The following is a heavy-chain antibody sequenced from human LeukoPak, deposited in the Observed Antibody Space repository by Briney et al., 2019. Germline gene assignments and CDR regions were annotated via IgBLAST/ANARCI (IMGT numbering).Heavy chain of an antibody. Sequence: SETLSLTCTVSGGSISSSSYYWGWIRQPPGKGLEWIGSIYYSGSTYYNPSLKSRVTISVDTSKNQFSLKLSSVTAADTAVYYCARSVPATIYWGQGTLVTVSS. CDR3: ARSVPATIY. CDR2: IYYSGST. D-gene: IGHD2-2*01. J-gene: IGHJ4*02. CDR1: GGSISSSSYY. V-gene: IGHV4-39*07.